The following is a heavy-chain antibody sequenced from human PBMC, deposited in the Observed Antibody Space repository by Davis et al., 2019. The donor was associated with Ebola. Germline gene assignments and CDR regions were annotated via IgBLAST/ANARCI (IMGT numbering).Heavy chain of an antibody. CDR2: IVVGSGNT. Sequence: AASVKVSCKASGYTFTGYYMHWVRQAPGQGLEWIGWIVVGSGNTNYAQKFQERVTITRDMSTSTAYMELSSLRSEDTAVYYCAAAPGYRREFDYWGQGTLVTVSS. J-gene: IGHJ4*02. CDR1: GYTFTGYY. D-gene: IGHD5-18*01. CDR3: AAAPGYRREFDY. V-gene: IGHV1-58*02.